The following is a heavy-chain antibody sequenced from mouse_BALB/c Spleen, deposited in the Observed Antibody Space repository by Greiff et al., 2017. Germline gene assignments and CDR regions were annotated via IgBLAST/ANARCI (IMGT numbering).Heavy chain of an antibody. Sequence: QVQLKESGPGLVQPSQSLSITCTVSGFSLTSYGVHWVRQSPGKGLEWLGVIWSGGSTDYNAAFISRLSISKDNSKSQVFFKMNSLQANDTAIYYCARNGDYGYRFAYWGQGTLVTVSA. J-gene: IGHJ3*01. CDR2: IWSGGST. V-gene: IGHV2-2*02. CDR1: GFSLTSYG. D-gene: IGHD1-2*01. CDR3: ARNGDYGYRFAY.